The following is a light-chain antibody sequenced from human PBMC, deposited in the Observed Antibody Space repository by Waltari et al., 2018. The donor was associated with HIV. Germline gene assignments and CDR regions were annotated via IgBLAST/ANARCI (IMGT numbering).Light chain of an antibody. J-gene: IGKJ2*01. CDR3: QHYARSPYT. Sequence: IVLTQSPVTLSLSPGERATLSCRASQSVGSAFLAWYQQKPGQAPRLLIYGASNRPTGVPDRFTGSGSGTDFTLTINKLEPEDFAVYYCQHYARSPYTFGQGTKVEIK. CDR2: GAS. CDR1: QSVGSAF. V-gene: IGKV3-20*01.